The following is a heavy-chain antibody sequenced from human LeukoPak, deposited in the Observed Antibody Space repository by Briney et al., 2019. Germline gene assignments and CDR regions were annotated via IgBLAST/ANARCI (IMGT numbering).Heavy chain of an antibody. CDR3: AKRSTQTTPSNYIYFYMDV. V-gene: IGHV3-23*01. Sequence: PGGSLTLFCAASGFTFSCYAMTWVRQATGKGLEWVAAMSGNGDTTYYADSVRGRSTISRDNFKNTLYLEMDSLRAEDTAIYYCAKRSTQTTPSNYIYFYMDVWGKGTTVTVS. J-gene: IGHJ6*03. CDR2: MSGNGDTT. D-gene: IGHD4-11*01. CDR1: GFTFSCYA.